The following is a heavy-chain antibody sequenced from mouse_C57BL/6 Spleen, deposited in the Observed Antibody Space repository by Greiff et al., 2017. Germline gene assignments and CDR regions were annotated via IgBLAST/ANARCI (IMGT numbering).Heavy chain of an antibody. CDR1: GFSFNTYA. D-gene: IGHD1-1*01. CDR3: VRQGTTVVPFDY. V-gene: IGHV10-1*01. CDR2: IRSKSNNYAT. Sequence: EVQLVESGGGLVQPKGSLKLSCAASGFSFNTYAMNWVRQAPGKGLEWVARIRSKSNNYATYYADSVKDRFTISRDDSESMLYLQMNNLKTEDTAMYYCVRQGTTVVPFDYWGQGTTLTVSS. J-gene: IGHJ2*01.